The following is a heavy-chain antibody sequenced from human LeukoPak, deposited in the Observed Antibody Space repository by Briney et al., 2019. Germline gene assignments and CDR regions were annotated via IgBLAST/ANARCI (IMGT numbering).Heavy chain of an antibody. D-gene: IGHD2-2*01. V-gene: IGHV4-4*07. CDR3: ARDSPVVPADDSAFDI. J-gene: IGHJ3*02. Sequence: SETLSLSCTVSGGSISSYYWSWIRQPAGKGLEWVGRSYTSGSTNYNPSLKSRVTMSVDTSKNQFSLKLSSVTAADTAVYYCARDSPVVPADDSAFDIWGQGTMVTVSS. CDR2: SYTSGST. CDR1: GGSISSYY.